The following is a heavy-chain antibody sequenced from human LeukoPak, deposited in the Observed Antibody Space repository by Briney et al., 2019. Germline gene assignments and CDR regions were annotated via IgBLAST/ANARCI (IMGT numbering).Heavy chain of an antibody. D-gene: IGHD3-22*01. CDR1: GFTFSSYA. Sequence: GGSLRLSCAASGFTFSSYAMSWVRQAPGKGLEWVSYISSSGSTIYYADSVKGRFTISRDNAKNSLYLQMNSLRAEDTAVYYCARDFPYYYDSSGYYPGPFDYWGQGTLVTVSS. CDR3: ARDFPYYYDSSGYYPGPFDY. V-gene: IGHV3-48*04. CDR2: ISSSGSTI. J-gene: IGHJ4*02.